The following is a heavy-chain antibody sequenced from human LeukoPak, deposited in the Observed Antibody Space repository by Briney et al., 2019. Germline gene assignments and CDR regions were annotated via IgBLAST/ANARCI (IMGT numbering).Heavy chain of an antibody. CDR2: INSDGSST. D-gene: IGHD5-12*01. CDR1: GFTFSSYW. Sequence: GGSLRLSCAASGFTFSSYWMHWVRQAPGKGLVWVSRINSDGSSTSYADSVKGRFTISRDNAKNTLYLQMNSLRAEDTAVYYCVHSGYDSDYFDYWGQGTLATVSS. J-gene: IGHJ4*02. V-gene: IGHV3-74*01. CDR3: VHSGYDSDYFDY.